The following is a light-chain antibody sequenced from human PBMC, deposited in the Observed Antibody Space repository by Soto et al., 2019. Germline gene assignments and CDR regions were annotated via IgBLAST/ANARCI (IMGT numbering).Light chain of an antibody. V-gene: IGKV1-9*01. CDR1: QGISSY. CDR3: QQLKSSPFT. Sequence: HWTQSPSSLSAPKGDRVTIACRASQGISSYLACYQQKPGKAPQLLIYAASTLQSGVPSRFSGSGSGTDFTLTISSLQPEDFVTYYCQQLKSSPFTFAPGTRVDIK. J-gene: IGKJ3*01. CDR2: AAS.